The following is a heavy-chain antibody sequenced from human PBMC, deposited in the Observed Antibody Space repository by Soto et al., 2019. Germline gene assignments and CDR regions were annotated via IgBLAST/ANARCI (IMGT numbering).Heavy chain of an antibody. CDR3: ARDKSRWSGFDY. J-gene: IGHJ4*02. CDR2: IYSGGST. V-gene: IGHV3-53*01. D-gene: IGHD3-10*01. Sequence: EVQLVESGGGLIQPGGSLRLSCAASGFTVSSNYMSWVRQAPGKGLEWVSVIYSGGSTYYADSVKGRFIISRDNANNALYLQMNRLRAEDTAVYYCARDKSRWSGFDYWGQGTLVTVSS. CDR1: GFTVSSNY.